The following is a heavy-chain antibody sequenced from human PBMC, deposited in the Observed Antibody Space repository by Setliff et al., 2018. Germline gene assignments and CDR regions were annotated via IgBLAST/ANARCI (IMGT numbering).Heavy chain of an antibody. V-gene: IGHV1-2*02. Sequence: ASVKVSCKASGGTFSSYAISWVRQAPGQGLEWMGWINPNSGGTNYAQKFQGRVTMTRDTSISTAYMELSRLRSDDTAVYYCARETGNYDYWGQGTLVTVSS. CDR3: ARETGNYDY. J-gene: IGHJ4*02. D-gene: IGHD3-9*01. CDR2: INPNSGGT. CDR1: GGTFSSYA.